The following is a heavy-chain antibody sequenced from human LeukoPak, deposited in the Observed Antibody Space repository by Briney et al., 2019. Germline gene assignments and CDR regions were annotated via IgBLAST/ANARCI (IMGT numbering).Heavy chain of an antibody. D-gene: IGHD2-15*01. J-gene: IGHJ4*02. CDR2: ISWNSGSI. CDR3: AKDVSLGYCSGGSCSAHFDY. V-gene: IGHV3-9*03. Sequence: PGRSLRLSCAASGFTLDDYAMHWVRQAPGKGLEWVSGISWNSGSIAYANSVKGRFTISRDNAKNSLYLQMNSLRPEDMASYYCAKDVSLGYCSGGSCSAHFDYWGRGTLVTVSS. CDR1: GFTLDDYA.